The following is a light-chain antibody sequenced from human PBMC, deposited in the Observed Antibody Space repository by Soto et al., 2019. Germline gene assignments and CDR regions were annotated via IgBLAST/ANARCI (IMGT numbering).Light chain of an antibody. CDR3: QQYNNWPRT. J-gene: IGKJ2*01. V-gene: IGKV3-15*01. CDR1: QTVSSN. CDR2: GAS. Sequence: EIEMTQSPATLSVSPGEGATLSCRASQTVSSNLAWYQQKPGQAPRLLIYGASTRAAGIPARFSGSGSGTEFTLTISSLRSEDFAVYYCQQYNNWPRTFGQGTTVDIK.